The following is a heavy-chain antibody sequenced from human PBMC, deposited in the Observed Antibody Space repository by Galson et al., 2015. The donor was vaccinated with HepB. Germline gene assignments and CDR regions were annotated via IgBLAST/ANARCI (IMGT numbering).Heavy chain of an antibody. CDR2: TYYRSKWYS. CDR3: VRYFGWFYFDT. CDR1: GDSVSSNSAA. J-gene: IGHJ4*02. V-gene: IGHV6-1*01. D-gene: IGHD3-9*01. Sequence: CAISGDSVSSNSAAWHWIRQSPSRGLEWLGRTYYRSKWYSDYAVSVRGRITVNSDTSKNQFSLQLDSVTPEDTAVYYCVRYFGWFYFDTWGQGTLVTVSS.